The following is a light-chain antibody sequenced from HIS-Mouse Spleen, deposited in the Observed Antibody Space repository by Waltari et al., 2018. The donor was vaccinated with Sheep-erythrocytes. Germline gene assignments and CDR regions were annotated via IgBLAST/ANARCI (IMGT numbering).Light chain of an antibody. CDR2: ECS. CDR3: CSYAGSSTFVV. CDR1: SSDVGIYNL. Sequence: QSALTQPASVSGSPGQSITISCTGTSSDVGIYNLVPWYQQPPGKAPKRMIYECSKRPSGFSNRFSGSKSGNTASLTISGLQAEDEADYYCCSYAGSSTFVVFGGGTKLTVL. J-gene: IGLJ2*01. V-gene: IGLV2-23*01.